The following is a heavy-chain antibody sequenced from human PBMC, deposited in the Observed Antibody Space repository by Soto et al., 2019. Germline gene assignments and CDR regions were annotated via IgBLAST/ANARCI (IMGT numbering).Heavy chain of an antibody. D-gene: IGHD2-15*01. CDR3: ARRYCSGGSCDSDLDY. CDR2: ISSSSDYI. Sequence: EVQLVESGGGLVKPGGSLRLSCAASGFTFISYSMFWVRQAPGKGLEWVSSISSSSDYIFYADSVKGRFTISRDNAKHSLCLQMNSLRAEDTAVYYCARRYCSGGSCDSDLDYWGQGTLVTVSS. V-gene: IGHV3-21*01. CDR1: GFTFISYS. J-gene: IGHJ4*02.